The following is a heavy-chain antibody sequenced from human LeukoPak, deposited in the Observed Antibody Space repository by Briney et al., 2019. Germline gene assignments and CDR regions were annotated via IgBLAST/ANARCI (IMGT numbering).Heavy chain of an antibody. CDR3: VGGRGNCGDDCYSFDS. CDR1: GYTFTSFD. D-gene: IGHD2-21*02. Sequence: ASVKVSCKASGYTFTSFDFSWVRQATGQGLEWMGWMNPNSGNSGYEQRFQGRVTLTRNTAIRTAYMELSGLRSDDTAVYYCVGGRGNCGDDCYSFDSWGQGTLVTVSS. J-gene: IGHJ4*02. V-gene: IGHV1-8*01. CDR2: MNPNSGNS.